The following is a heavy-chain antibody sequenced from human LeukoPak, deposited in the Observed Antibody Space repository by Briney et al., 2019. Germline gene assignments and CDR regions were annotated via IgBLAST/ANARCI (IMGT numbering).Heavy chain of an antibody. CDR3: ARRPRAAAGTGLFGY. CDR2: IYYSGTT. D-gene: IGHD6-13*01. CDR1: GGSISSSSYY. J-gene: IGHJ4*02. Sequence: SETLSLTCTVSGGSISSSSYYWGWIRQPPGKGLEWIGRIYYSGTTYYNPSRKSRVTISVDTSKNQFSLKLSSVTAADTAVYYCARRPRAAAGTGLFGYWGQGTLVTVSS. V-gene: IGHV4-39*01.